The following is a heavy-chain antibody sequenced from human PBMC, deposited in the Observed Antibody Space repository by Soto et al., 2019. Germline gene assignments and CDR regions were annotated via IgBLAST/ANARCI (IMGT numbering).Heavy chain of an antibody. CDR3: ARWSYLDY. V-gene: IGHV3-23*01. CDR2: IIGSGSST. J-gene: IGHJ4*02. D-gene: IGHD3-3*01. Sequence: PGGSLRLSCAASGFTYSSYAMSWVRQAPGKGLEWVSGIIGSGSSTYHADSVKGRFTISRDNSQSTLYLQMNSLRADDTAMYYCARWSYLDYWGQGTRVTVSS. CDR1: GFTYSSYA.